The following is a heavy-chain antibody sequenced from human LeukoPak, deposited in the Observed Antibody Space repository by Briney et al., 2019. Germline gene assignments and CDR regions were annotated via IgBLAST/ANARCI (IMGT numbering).Heavy chain of an antibody. CDR2: IYYSGTT. CDR3: ARDHGWLSVDY. CDR1: GGFISSNY. Sequence: SETLSLTCTVSGGFISSNYWSWIRQPPGKGLEWIGYIYYSGTTNYNPSLKSRVTISVDTSKNQFSLKLSSLTAADTAVYYCARDHGWLSVDYWGQGTLVTVSS. V-gene: IGHV4-59*12. J-gene: IGHJ4*02. D-gene: IGHD3-16*02.